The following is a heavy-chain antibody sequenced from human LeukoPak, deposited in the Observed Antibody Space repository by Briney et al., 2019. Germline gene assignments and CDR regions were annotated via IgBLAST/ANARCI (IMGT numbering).Heavy chain of an antibody. CDR3: ARDLGMGTRIDF. Sequence: GGSLRLSCAGSGFTFSNYAMSWVRQAPGKGLEWVSVISGNGDTTYYADSVKGRFTISRDNSKNTLSLQMNSLRAEDTAVYYCARDLGMGTRIDFWGQGTLVTVSS. CDR1: GFTFSNYA. CDR2: ISGNGDTT. V-gene: IGHV3-23*01. D-gene: IGHD5-24*01. J-gene: IGHJ4*02.